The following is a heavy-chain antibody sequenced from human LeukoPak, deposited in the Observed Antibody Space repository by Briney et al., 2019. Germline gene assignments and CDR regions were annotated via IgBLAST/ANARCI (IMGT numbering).Heavy chain of an antibody. Sequence: GGSLRLSCAASGFTFSSYEMNWVRQAPGKGLEWGSYISSRGSTIYYADSVKGRFTISRDNAKNSLYLRMNSLRAEDTAVYYCAELGITMIGGVWGKGTTVTTSS. CDR3: AELGITMIGGV. CDR1: GFTFSSYE. D-gene: IGHD3-10*02. V-gene: IGHV3-48*03. J-gene: IGHJ6*04. CDR2: ISSRGSTI.